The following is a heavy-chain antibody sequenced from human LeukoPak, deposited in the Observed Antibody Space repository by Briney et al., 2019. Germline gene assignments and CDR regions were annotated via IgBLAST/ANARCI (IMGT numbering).Heavy chain of an antibody. CDR1: GFTFSDFG. D-gene: IGHD6-19*01. J-gene: IGHJ4*02. Sequence: GGSLRLSCAASGFTFSDFGMHWVRQAPGKGLESVAVISHDGNSKYSADSVKGRFTISRDNSKNTLYLQMDSLRVEDTAVYYCAKDRGGSSGWYYFDYWGQGSLVTVSS. CDR3: AKDRGGSSGWYYFDY. CDR2: ISHDGNSK. V-gene: IGHV3-30*18.